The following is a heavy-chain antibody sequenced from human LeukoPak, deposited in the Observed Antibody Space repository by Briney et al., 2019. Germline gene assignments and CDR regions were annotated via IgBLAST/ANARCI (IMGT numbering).Heavy chain of an antibody. CDR3: ARGGYSVDY. D-gene: IGHD2-21*01. CDR1: GGSFSGYY. CDR2: INHSGST. V-gene: IGHV4-34*01. Sequence: TSETLSLTCAVYGGSFSGYYWSWIRQPPGKGLEWIGEINHSGSTNYNPSLKSRVTMSVDTSKNQFSLKLNSVTAADTAVYYCARGGYSVDYWGQGTLVTVSS. J-gene: IGHJ4*02.